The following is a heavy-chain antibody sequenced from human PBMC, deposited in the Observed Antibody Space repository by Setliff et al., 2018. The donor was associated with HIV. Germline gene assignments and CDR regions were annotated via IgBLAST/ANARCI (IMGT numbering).Heavy chain of an antibody. D-gene: IGHD6-19*01. V-gene: IGHV4-4*09. Sequence: PSETLSLTCTVSGGSMSPYYWSWIRQPPGKGLEWIGYIFSSGSTNYNPSLKSRVTISVDTSKNQFSLRLSSVTAADTAMYYCARHVGISMGGTRGDFDCWGQGTLVTVSS. J-gene: IGHJ4*02. CDR2: IFSSGST. CDR3: ARHVGISMGGTRGDFDC. CDR1: GGSMSPYY.